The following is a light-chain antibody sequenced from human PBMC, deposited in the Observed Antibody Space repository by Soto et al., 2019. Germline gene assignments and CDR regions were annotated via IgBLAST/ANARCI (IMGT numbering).Light chain of an antibody. CDR3: QQYGSSPLLT. J-gene: IGKJ4*01. Sequence: EIVLTQSPGTLSLSPGEGATLSCRASQSISSSYLAWYQQKPGQAPRLLIYGASSRATGIPDRISGSGSGTDFTLTISRLEPEDFAVYYCQQYGSSPLLTFGGGTKVEIK. CDR2: GAS. CDR1: QSISSSY. V-gene: IGKV3-20*01.